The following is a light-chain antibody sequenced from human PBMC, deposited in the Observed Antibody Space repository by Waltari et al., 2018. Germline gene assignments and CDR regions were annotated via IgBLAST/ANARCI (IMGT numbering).Light chain of an antibody. Sequence: SYELTHPPSVSVSPGQTARITCSGDPLPKQYATCYQQKPGQAPVLVIYKDSERPSGIPERFSGSSSGTTVTLTISGVQAEDEADYYCQSADSSGTVVFGGGTKLTVL. CDR2: KDS. J-gene: IGLJ2*01. CDR1: PLPKQY. V-gene: IGLV3-25*03. CDR3: QSADSSGTVV.